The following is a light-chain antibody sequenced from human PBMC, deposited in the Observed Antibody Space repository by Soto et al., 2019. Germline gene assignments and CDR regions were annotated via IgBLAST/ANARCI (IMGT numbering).Light chain of an antibody. CDR3: QQYGNSLPWT. J-gene: IGKJ1*01. Sequence: EIVLTQSPGTLSLSPGERATLSCMASQSVSNNYLGWYQQKPGQAPRLLVYGASRRATGIPDRFSGSGSGTDFTLTISGLEAEDFAVYYCQQYGNSLPWTFGQGTKVEIK. CDR2: GAS. V-gene: IGKV3-20*01. CDR1: QSVSNNY.